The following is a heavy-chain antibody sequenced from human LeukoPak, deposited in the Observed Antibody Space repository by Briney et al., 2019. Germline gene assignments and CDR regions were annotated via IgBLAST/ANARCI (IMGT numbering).Heavy chain of an antibody. D-gene: IGHD5-18*01. CDR3: AKAFREFGSSSSYSSFDT. V-gene: IGHV3-7*05. J-gene: IGHJ3*02. CDR2: IKQDGSKK. CDR1: GFTFSSYW. Sequence: GGSLRVSCAASGFTFSSYWMSWVRQAPGKGLEWVANIKQDGSKKYYVDSVKGRFTISRDDSQNILYLQMNGLRAGDTAVYFCAKAFREFGSSSSYSSFDTWGQGTMVTVSS.